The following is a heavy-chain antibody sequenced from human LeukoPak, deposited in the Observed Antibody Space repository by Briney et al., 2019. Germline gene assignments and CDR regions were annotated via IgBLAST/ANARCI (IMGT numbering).Heavy chain of an antibody. Sequence: ASVKVSCKASGYTFTSYGISWVRQAPGQGLEWMGWISAYSGNTNYAQKLQGRVTMTTDTFTSTAYMELRSLRSDDTAVYYCARDMSPPSYNWFDPWGQGTLVTVSS. J-gene: IGHJ5*02. CDR1: GYTFTSYG. V-gene: IGHV1-18*01. CDR2: ISAYSGNT. CDR3: ARDMSPPSYNWFDP. D-gene: IGHD2-15*01.